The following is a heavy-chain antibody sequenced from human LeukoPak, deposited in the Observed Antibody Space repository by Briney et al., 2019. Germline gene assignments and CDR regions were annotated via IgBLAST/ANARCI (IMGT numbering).Heavy chain of an antibody. V-gene: IGHV4-31*03. J-gene: IGHJ4*02. CDR1: GGSISSGGYY. CDR2: IHYSGST. CDR3: ARDSSAYNNLDY. D-gene: IGHD3-22*01. Sequence: SETLSLTCSVSGGSISSGGYYWSWIRQHPGRGLEWIGYIHYSGSTFNNPSLNSRVTISVDTSKNQFSLRLSSVTAADTAVYYCARDSSAYNNLDYWGQGTLITVSS.